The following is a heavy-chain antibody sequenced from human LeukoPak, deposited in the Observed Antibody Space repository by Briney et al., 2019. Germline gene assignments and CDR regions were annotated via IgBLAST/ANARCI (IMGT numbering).Heavy chain of an antibody. J-gene: IGHJ4*02. CDR1: GFTFSGYA. V-gene: IGHV3-23*01. CDR3: ARDTEDIVVVPAGVDY. D-gene: IGHD2-2*01. Sequence: PGGSLRLSCAASGFTFSGYAMSWVRQAPGKGLEWVSAISGSGGSTYYADSVKGRFTISRDNAKNSLYLQMNSLRAEDTAVYYCARDTEDIVVVPAGVDYWGQGTLVTVSS. CDR2: ISGSGGST.